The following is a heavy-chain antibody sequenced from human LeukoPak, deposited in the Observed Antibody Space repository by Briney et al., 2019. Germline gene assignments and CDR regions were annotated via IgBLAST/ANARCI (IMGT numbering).Heavy chain of an antibody. CDR1: GFTFSNAW. D-gene: IGHD7-27*01. Sequence: GGSLRLSCAASGFTFSNAWMTWVRQAPGKGLEWVGRIKSKTAGGTIDYAASVKGRFTISRDDSKSIAYLQMNSLKTEDTAVYYCTRDRGSSTLGDYWGQGTLVTVSS. J-gene: IGHJ4*02. V-gene: IGHV3-15*01. CDR3: TRDRGSSTLGDY. CDR2: IKSKTAGGTI.